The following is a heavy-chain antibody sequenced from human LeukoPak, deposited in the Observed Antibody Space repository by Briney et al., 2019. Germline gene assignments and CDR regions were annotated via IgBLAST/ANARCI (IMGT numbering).Heavy chain of an antibody. CDR1: GGSISSGNYY. CDR2: IHHSGST. J-gene: IGHJ5*02. CDR3: ASYGSGSYRFDP. V-gene: IGHV4-31*03. Sequence: SETLSLTCTVSGGSISSGNYYWSWIRQHPGKGLEWIGYIHHSGSTYYNPSLKSRVIISVDTSKNQFSLKLNSVTAADTAVYYCASYGSGSYRFDPWGQGTLVTVSS. D-gene: IGHD3-10*01.